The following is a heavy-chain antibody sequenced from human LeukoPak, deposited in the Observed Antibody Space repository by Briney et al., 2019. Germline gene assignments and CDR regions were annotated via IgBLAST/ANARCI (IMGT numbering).Heavy chain of an antibody. CDR2: ISSSGSTI. D-gene: IGHD1-26*01. V-gene: IGHV3-48*03. CDR1: GFTFSSYE. CDR3: ARGIVGATTSFDY. J-gene: IGHJ4*02. Sequence: GGSLRLSCAASGFTFSSYEMNWVRQAPGKGLEWVSYISSSGSTIYYADSVKGRFTISRENAKNSLYLQMNSLRAGDTALYYCARGIVGATTSFDYWGQGTLVTVSS.